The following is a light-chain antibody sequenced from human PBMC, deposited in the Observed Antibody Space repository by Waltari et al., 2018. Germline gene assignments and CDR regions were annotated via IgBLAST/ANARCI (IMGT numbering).Light chain of an antibody. Sequence: DIVMTQSQDSLAVSLGERATLKCKSIQNILYSANSKNYLAWYQQKPGQPPKLLIYWASSRETGVPDRFSGSGSGTDFTLTISSLQAEDVAVYYCQQHYSSPYTFGQGTKLEI. CDR3: QQHYSSPYT. V-gene: IGKV4-1*01. CDR1: QNILYSANSKNY. CDR2: WAS. J-gene: IGKJ2*01.